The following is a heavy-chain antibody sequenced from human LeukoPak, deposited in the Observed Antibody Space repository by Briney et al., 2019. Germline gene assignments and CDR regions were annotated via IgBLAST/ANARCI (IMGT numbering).Heavy chain of an antibody. V-gene: IGHV1-8*03. Sequence: GASAKVSCKASGYTFTSYDINWVRQATGQGLEWMGWMYPNSGNTGYAQKFQGRVTITRNTSISTAYMELSSLRSEDTAVYYCARGQKITIFGVVIIGGNWFDPWGQGTLVTVSS. D-gene: IGHD3-3*01. CDR1: GYTFTSYD. CDR2: MYPNSGNT. CDR3: ARGQKITIFGVVIIGGNWFDP. J-gene: IGHJ5*02.